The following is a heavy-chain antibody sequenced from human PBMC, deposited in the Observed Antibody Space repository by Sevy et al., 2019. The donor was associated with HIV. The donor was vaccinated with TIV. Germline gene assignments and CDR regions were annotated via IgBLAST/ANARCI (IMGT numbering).Heavy chain of an antibody. J-gene: IGHJ4*02. Sequence: GGSLRLSCAASGFTFSRFAMSWVRQAPGKGLEWVPIISGSGEITYYVQSVKGRFTISRDNSKNTLSLQMNTLRAEDTAIYFCAKTDGRSGLGQFDYWGRGTLVTVSS. CDR2: ISGSGEIT. V-gene: IGHV3-23*01. CDR1: GFTFSRFA. CDR3: AKTDGRSGLGQFDY. D-gene: IGHD2-8*01.